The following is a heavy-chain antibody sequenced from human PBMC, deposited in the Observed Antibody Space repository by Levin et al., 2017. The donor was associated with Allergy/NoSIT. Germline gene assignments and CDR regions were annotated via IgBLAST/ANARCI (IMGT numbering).Heavy chain of an antibody. Sequence: GGSLRLSCAASGFTFSSYAMSWVRQAPGKGLEWVSAISGSGGSTYYADPVKGRFTISRDNSKNTLYLQMYSLRAEDTAVYYCAKGSGYDYSYYYYYYMDVWGKGTTVTVSS. CDR1: GFTFSSYA. CDR2: ISGSGGST. V-gene: IGHV3-23*01. J-gene: IGHJ6*03. CDR3: AKGSGYDYSYYYYYYMDV. D-gene: IGHD5-12*01.